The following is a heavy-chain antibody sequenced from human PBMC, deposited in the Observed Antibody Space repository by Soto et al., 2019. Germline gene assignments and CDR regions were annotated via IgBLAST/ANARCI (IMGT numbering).Heavy chain of an antibody. V-gene: IGHV3-48*03. CDR3: ARGDCKTSCYIGF. J-gene: IGHJ4*02. Sequence: HPGGALTLSCAASGFGFSNYEMNWVRQAPGKGLEWVSYITSSGGATMYADSVKGRFTISRDNAKDSLYLQMNSLRVEDTAVYYCARGDCKTSCYIGFWGQGDLVPVSS. CDR2: ITSSGGAT. CDR1: GFGFSNYE. D-gene: IGHD2-2*02.